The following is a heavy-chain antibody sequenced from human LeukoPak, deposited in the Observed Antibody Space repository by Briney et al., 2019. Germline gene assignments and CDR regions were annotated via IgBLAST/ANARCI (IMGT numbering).Heavy chain of an antibody. Sequence: GGSLRLSCADSGFTFSSYSMNWVRQAPGKGLEWVSYISSSSSTIYYADSVKGRFTISRDNAKNSLYLQMNSLRAEDTAVYYCARHDYSNLPDYWGQGTLVTVSS. V-gene: IGHV3-48*01. CDR3: ARHDYSNLPDY. CDR2: ISSSSSTI. D-gene: IGHD4-11*01. J-gene: IGHJ4*02. CDR1: GFTFSSYS.